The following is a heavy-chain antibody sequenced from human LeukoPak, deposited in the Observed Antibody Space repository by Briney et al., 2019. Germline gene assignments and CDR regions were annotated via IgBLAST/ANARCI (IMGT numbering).Heavy chain of an antibody. CDR1: GFTFSSYG. Sequence: GGSLRLSCAASGFTFSSYGMHWVRQAPGKGLEWVAVISYDGSNKYYADSVKGRFSISRDNSKNTLYLQMDSLRGEDTAVYYCAKEPASSGWFDPWGQGTLVAVSS. CDR2: ISYDGSNK. J-gene: IGHJ5*02. D-gene: IGHD6-19*01. V-gene: IGHV3-30*18. CDR3: AKEPASSGWFDP.